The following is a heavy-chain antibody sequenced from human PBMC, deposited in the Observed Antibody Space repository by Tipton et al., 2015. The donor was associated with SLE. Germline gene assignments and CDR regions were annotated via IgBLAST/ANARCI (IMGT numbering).Heavy chain of an antibody. V-gene: IGHV4-59*08. Sequence: TLSLTCTVSGASFSGYYWNWIRQPPGKGLEWIGYLSDIGRTNYKSSLRSRVTISVDTSRNLLSLKVTSVTAADTAVYYCARQRDLDAFDIWGQGTMVIVSS. CDR3: ARQRDLDAFDI. CDR2: LSDIGRT. CDR1: GASFSGYY. J-gene: IGHJ3*02.